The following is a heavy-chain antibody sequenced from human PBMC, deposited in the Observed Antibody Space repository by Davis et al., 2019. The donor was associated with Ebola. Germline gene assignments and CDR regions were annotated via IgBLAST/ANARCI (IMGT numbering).Heavy chain of an antibody. J-gene: IGHJ3*01. CDR1: GGSIRSSSYY. CDR3: ARPRGELSTVDGFDV. CDR2: IYYSGST. Sequence: SETLSLTCTVSGGSIRSSSYYWGWIRQPPGKGLEWIGSIYYSGSTYYNPSLKSRVTMSVDTSRNQFSLKLSSVTAADTAVYYCARPRGELSTVDGFDVWGQGTMVTVSS. D-gene: IGHD3-10*01. V-gene: IGHV4-39*01.